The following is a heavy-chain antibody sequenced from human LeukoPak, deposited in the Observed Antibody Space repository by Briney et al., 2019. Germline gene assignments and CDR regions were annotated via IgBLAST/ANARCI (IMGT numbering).Heavy chain of an antibody. J-gene: IGHJ4*02. CDR2: IKQDGSAK. CDR3: ARWEGGFDY. D-gene: IGHD1-26*01. Sequence: GGSLRLSCAASGFTFSRYWMSWVRQAPGKGLEWVANIKQDGSAKYYGDSVEGRFTISRDNAKNSLYLQMNSLRAEDTAVYYCARWEGGFDYWGQGTLVTVSS. CDR1: GFTFSRYW. V-gene: IGHV3-7*04.